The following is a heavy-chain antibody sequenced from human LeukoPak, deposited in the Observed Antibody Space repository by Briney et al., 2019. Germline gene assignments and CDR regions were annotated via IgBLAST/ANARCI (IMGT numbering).Heavy chain of an antibody. V-gene: IGHV3-53*01. D-gene: IGHD2-15*01. CDR3: ARRAGEYSHPYDY. CDR2: IYSGGNT. J-gene: IGHJ4*02. Sequence: SGGSLRLSCTVSGFTVSSNSWSWVRQAPGKGLEWVSFIYSGGNTHYSDSVKGRFTISRDNSKNTLYLQMNSLRPEDTAIYYCARRAGEYSHPYDYWGQGTLVTVSS. CDR1: GFTVSSNS.